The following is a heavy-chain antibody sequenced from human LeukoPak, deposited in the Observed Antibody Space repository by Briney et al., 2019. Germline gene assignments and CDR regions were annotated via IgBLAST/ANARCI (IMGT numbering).Heavy chain of an antibody. CDR2: ISGSGGST. CDR3: AKDYVVPAAKVYAFDI. V-gene: IGHV3-23*01. J-gene: IGHJ3*02. Sequence: GGSLRLSCAASGFTFSSYAMSWVRQAPGKGLEWVSAISGSGGSTYYADSVKGRFTISRDNSKNTLYLQMNSLRAEDTAVYYCAKDYVVPAAKVYAFDIWGQGTMVTVSS. CDR1: GFTFSSYA. D-gene: IGHD2-2*01.